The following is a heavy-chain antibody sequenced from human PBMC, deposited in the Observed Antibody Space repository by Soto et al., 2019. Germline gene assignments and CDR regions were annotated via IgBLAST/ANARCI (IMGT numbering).Heavy chain of an antibody. D-gene: IGHD3-10*01. CDR2: INPSGST. J-gene: IGHJ4*02. Sequence: PSEILSLTCTVPGGSISSYYCSWIRQPPGKGLEWIGEINPSGSTNYNPPLKSRVTISVDTSKNQFSLKLSSVTAADTAVYYCARGPRVRGVNLYYWGQGTPVTVSS. V-gene: IGHV4-34*01. CDR1: GGSISSYY. CDR3: ARGPRVRGVNLYY.